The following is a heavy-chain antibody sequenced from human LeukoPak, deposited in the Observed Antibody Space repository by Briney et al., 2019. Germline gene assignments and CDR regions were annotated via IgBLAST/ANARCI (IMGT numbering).Heavy chain of an antibody. CDR2: ISGSGGNT. CDR3: VKEEELFGYLLNPYFDY. J-gene: IGHJ4*02. Sequence: PGGSLRLSCAASGFTFSSYAMSWVRQSPGKGLEWVSAISGSGGNTYYADSVKGRFTISRDNSKNTLFLHMNSLRAEDAAIYYCVKEEELFGYLLNPYFDYWGQGTLVTVSS. V-gene: IGHV3-23*01. D-gene: IGHD3-10*01. CDR1: GFTFSSYA.